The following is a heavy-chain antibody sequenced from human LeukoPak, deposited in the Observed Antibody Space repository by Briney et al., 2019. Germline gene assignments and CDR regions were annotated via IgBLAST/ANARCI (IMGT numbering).Heavy chain of an antibody. Sequence: SETLSLTCTVSGDSMRSYYWAWIRQPPGKGLEWIGYIYYSGSTYYNPSLKSRVTISVDTSKNQFSLKLSSVTAADTAVYYCARGGKTYNWFDPWGQGTLVTVSS. CDR2: IYYSGST. CDR3: ARGGKTYNWFDP. D-gene: IGHD1/OR15-1a*01. V-gene: IGHV4-59*12. J-gene: IGHJ5*02. CDR1: GDSMRSYY.